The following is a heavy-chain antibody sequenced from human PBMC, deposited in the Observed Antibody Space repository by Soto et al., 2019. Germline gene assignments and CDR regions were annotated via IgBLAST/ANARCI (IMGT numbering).Heavy chain of an antibody. CDR2: IRSKAYGGTK. V-gene: IGHV3-49*03. CDR1: GFTFGDYA. CDR3: TRDCSGGSCYPAYYYYGMDV. D-gene: IGHD2-15*01. J-gene: IGHJ6*02. Sequence: GGSLSLSCTASGFTFGDYAMSWFRQAPGKGLEWVGFIRSKAYGGTKEYAASVKGRLTNPRDDSKSIAYLQMNSLKTEDTAVYYCTRDCSGGSCYPAYYYYGMDVWGQGTTVTVSS.